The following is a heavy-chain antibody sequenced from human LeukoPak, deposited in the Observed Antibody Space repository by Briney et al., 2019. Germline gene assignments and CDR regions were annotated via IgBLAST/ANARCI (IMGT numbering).Heavy chain of an antibody. J-gene: IGHJ5*02. D-gene: IGHD3-16*01. CDR2: INYSGST. V-gene: IGHV4-59*12. Sequence: SETLSLTCTVSGPSISSFYWSWIRQSPGKGLEWVGSINYSGSTNYNPSLKSRVTISIDTSKNQVSLKLSSVTAADTAVYYCARDPIHRYDYYAAWGQGALVSVSS. CDR3: ARDPIHRYDYYAA. CDR1: GPSISSFY.